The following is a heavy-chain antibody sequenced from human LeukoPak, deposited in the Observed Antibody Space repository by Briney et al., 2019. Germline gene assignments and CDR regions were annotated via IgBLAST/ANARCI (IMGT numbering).Heavy chain of an antibody. CDR3: ARTRGGYSYGSLYYYYYYMDV. D-gene: IGHD5-18*01. CDR1: GYTFTSYD. Sequence: ASVKVSRKASGYTFTSYDINWVRQATGQGLEWMGWMNPNSGNTGYAQKFQGRVTITRNTSISTAYMELSSLRSEDTAVYYCARTRGGYSYGSLYYYYYYMDVWGKGTTVTVSS. V-gene: IGHV1-8*03. J-gene: IGHJ6*03. CDR2: MNPNSGNT.